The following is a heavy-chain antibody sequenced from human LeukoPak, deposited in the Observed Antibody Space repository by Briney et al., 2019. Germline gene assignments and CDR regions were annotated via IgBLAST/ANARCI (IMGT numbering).Heavy chain of an antibody. D-gene: IGHD4-17*01. CDR2: ISGSGGST. V-gene: IGHV3-23*01. CDR1: GFTFSSYA. J-gene: IGHJ5*02. Sequence: GGSLRLSCAASGFTFSSYAMSWVRQAPGKGLEWVSAISGSGGSTYYADSVKGRFTISRDNSKNTLYLQMNSLGAEDTAVYYCAKDAHYGDSLNWFDPWGQGTLVTVSS. CDR3: AKDAHYGDSLNWFDP.